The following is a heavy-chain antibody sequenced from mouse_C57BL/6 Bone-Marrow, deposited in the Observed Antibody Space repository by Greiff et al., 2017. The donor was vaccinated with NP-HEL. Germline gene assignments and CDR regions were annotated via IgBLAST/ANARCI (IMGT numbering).Heavy chain of an antibody. J-gene: IGHJ3*01. CDR1: GYSITSGYY. D-gene: IGHD2-2*01. CDR3: ARRNYGYGGFAY. Sequence: VQLQQSGPGLVKPSQSLSLTCSVTGYSITSGYYWNWIRQLPGNKLEWMGYISYDGSNNYNPSLKNRISITRDTSKNQFFLKLNTVTTEDTAAFYCARRNYGYGGFAYWGQGTLVTVSA. V-gene: IGHV3-6*01. CDR2: ISYDGSN.